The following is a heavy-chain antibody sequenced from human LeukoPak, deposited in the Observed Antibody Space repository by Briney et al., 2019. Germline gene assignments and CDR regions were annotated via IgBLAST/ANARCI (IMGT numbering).Heavy chain of an antibody. J-gene: IGHJ4*02. V-gene: IGHV3-30*18. CDR1: GFTFSSSS. CDR2: ISYDGSHK. CDR3: AKDELWFGDLLGKIDY. Sequence: GGSLRLSCAASGFTFSSSSMNWVRQAPGKGLEWVAVISYDGSHKYYADSVKGRFTISRDNLKNTLDLQMNSLRAEDTAVYYCAKDELWFGDLLGKIDYWGQGTLVTVSS. D-gene: IGHD3-10*01.